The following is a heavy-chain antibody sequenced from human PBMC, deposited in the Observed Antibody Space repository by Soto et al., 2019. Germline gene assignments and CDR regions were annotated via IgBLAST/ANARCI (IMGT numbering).Heavy chain of an antibody. CDR1: GGSISSYY. D-gene: IGHD2-15*01. V-gene: IGHV4-59*01. CDR3: ASFGLYCSGGSCYSGYGMDV. CDR2: IYYSGST. J-gene: IGHJ6*02. Sequence: SETLSLTCTVSGGSISSYYWSWIRQPPGKGLEWIGYIYYSGSTNYNPSLKSRVTISVDTSKNQFSLKLSSVTAADTAVYYCASFGLYCSGGSCYSGYGMDVWGQGTTVTVSS.